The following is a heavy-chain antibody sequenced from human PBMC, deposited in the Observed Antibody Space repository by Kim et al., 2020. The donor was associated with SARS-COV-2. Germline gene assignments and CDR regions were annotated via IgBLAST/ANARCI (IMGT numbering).Heavy chain of an antibody. CDR2: SRNKANGYTT. CDR3: ARAYYTDSIHHTWGY. D-gene: IGHD2-8*02. Sequence: GGSLRLSCAASAFTFSDHYMDWVRQAPGKSLEWVGRSRNKANGYTTEYAASVKGRFTISRDDSKNSVYLQMNSLKTEDTAVYYCARAYYTDSIHHTWGYWGQGTLVTVSS. CDR1: AFTFSDHY. V-gene: IGHV3-72*01. J-gene: IGHJ4*02.